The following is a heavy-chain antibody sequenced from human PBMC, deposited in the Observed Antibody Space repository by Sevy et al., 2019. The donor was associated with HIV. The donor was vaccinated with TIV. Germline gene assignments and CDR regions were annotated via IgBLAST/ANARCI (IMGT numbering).Heavy chain of an antibody. J-gene: IGHJ4*02. CDR1: GFIFSHFA. V-gene: IGHV3-23*01. Sequence: GGSLRLSCEASGFIFSHFAMRWLRRAPGKGLEWVSAITENGPDTFYANSVKGRFTISRDNSRNMLYLQMYSLRAEDTAIYDCAKDYTLATGDNIYDSWSRGALVTVSS. D-gene: IGHD7-27*01. CDR2: ITENGPDT. CDR3: AKDYTLATGDNIYDS.